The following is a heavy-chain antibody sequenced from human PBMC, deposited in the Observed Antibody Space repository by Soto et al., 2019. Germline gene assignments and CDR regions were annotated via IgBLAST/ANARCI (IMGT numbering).Heavy chain of an antibody. D-gene: IGHD3-3*01. CDR2: IYYSGST. CDR3: ARVGEDDFWSGARSYYFDY. Sequence: SETLSLTCTVSGGSISSGDYYWSWIRQPPGKGLEWIGYIYYSGSTYYNPSLKSRVTISVDTSKNQFSLKLSSVTAADTAVYYCARVGEDDFWSGARSYYFDYWGQGTLVTVS. CDR1: GGSISSGDYY. J-gene: IGHJ4*02. V-gene: IGHV4-30-4*01.